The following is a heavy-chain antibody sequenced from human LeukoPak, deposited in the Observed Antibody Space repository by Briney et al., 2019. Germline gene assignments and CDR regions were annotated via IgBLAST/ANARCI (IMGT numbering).Heavy chain of an antibody. J-gene: IGHJ4*02. Sequence: GGSLRLSCAASGFTFDDYAMHWVRQAPGKGLEWVSGISWNSGSIGYADSVKGRFTISRDNGKNTLFLQMNSLRAEDAAVYYCVRGNDYGGPHYWGQGTLVTVSS. D-gene: IGHD4-23*01. CDR2: ISWNSGSI. CDR3: VRGNDYGGPHY. V-gene: IGHV3-9*01. CDR1: GFTFDDYA.